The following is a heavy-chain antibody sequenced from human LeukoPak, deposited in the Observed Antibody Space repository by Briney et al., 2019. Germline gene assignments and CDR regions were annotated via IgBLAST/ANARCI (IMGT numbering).Heavy chain of an antibody. CDR2: ISYDGTNK. J-gene: IGHJ6*03. Sequence: PGGSLRLSCTASRFTFSRYGMHWVRQAPGKGLEWVAVISYDGTNKYYSDSVKGRFTISRDNSKNTLYLQMNSLRAEDTAVYYCAKGGRYCSSTSCYGYYYYYMDVWGKGTTVTVSS. CDR1: RFTFSRYG. D-gene: IGHD2-2*01. CDR3: AKGGRYCSSTSCYGYYYYYMDV. V-gene: IGHV3-30*18.